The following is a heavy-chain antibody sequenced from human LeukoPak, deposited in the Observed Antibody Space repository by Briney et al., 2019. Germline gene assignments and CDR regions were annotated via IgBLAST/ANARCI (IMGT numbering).Heavy chain of an antibody. CDR2: IRSKASGGTT. Sequence: GRSLRLSCTASGFTFGDYAMSWVRQAPGKGLEWVGFIRSKASGGTTEYAASVKGRFTISRDDSKSIAYLQMNSLKTEDTAVYYCTRGGGSGSSWGQGTLVTVSS. V-gene: IGHV3-49*04. D-gene: IGHD3-10*01. J-gene: IGHJ5*02. CDR1: GFTFGDYA. CDR3: TRGGGSGSS.